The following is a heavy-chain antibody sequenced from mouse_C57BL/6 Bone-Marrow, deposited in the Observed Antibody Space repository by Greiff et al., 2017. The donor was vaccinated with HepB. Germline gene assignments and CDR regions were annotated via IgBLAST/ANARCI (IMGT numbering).Heavy chain of an antibody. CDR1: GFTFSDYY. V-gene: IGHV5-12*01. D-gene: IGHD2-5*01. CDR3: ARLEYSNY. Sequence: EVKLVESGGGLVQPGGSLKLSCAASGFTFSDYYMYWVRQTPEKRLEWVAYISNGGGSTYYPDTVKGRFTISRDNAKNTLYLQMSRLKSEDTAMYYCARLEYSNYWGQGTLVTVSA. CDR2: ISNGGGST. J-gene: IGHJ3*01.